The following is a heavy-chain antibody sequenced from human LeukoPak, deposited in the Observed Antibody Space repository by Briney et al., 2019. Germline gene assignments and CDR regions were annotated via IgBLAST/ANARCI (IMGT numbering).Heavy chain of an antibody. CDR2: ISYDGSNK. J-gene: IGHJ4*02. CDR1: GFTFSSYA. D-gene: IGHD1-26*01. Sequence: PGRSLRLSCAASGFTFSSYAMHWVRQAPGKGLEWVAVISYDGSNKYYADSVKGRFTISRDNSKNTLYLQMNSLRAGDTAVYYCARGENTRSYYWSVDYWGQGTLVTVSS. V-gene: IGHV3-30-3*01. CDR3: ARGENTRSYYWSVDY.